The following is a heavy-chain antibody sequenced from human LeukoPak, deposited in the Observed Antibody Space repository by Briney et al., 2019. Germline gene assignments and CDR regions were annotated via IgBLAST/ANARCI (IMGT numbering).Heavy chain of an antibody. Sequence: GESLKISCKGSGSRFTSYWIGWVRPMPGKGLEWMGIIYPGDSDTRYSPSFQGQVTISADKSISTAYLQWSSLKASDTAMYYCARPGRVCSGGSCYSSDAFDIWGQGTMVTVSS. D-gene: IGHD2-15*01. CDR2: IYPGDSDT. V-gene: IGHV5-51*01. J-gene: IGHJ3*02. CDR3: ARPGRVCSGGSCYSSDAFDI. CDR1: GSRFTSYW.